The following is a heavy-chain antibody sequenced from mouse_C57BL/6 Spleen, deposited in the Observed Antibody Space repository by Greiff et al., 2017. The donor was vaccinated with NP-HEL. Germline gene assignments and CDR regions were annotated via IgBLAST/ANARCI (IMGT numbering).Heavy chain of an antibody. CDR3: SRRGYDGYFGV. Sequence: EVQLQESGPELVKPGASVKISCKASGYSFTGYYMNWVKQSPEKSLEWIGEINPSTGGTTYNQKFKDKATLTVDKSYSTAYMQLKSLTSEDSAVSYCSRRGYDGYFGVWGKGTTVTVAS. V-gene: IGHV1-42*01. CDR2: INPSTGGT. D-gene: IGHD2-2*01. J-gene: IGHJ1*03. CDR1: GYSFTGYY.